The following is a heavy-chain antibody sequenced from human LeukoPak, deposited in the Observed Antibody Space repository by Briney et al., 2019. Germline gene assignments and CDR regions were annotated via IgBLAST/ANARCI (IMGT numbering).Heavy chain of an antibody. CDR3: ARDLADSSGYYRGPGY. D-gene: IGHD3-22*01. J-gene: IGHJ4*02. Sequence: GGSLRLSCAASGFTFSSYAMHWVRQAPGEGLEWVAVISYDGSNKYYADSVKGRFTISRDNSKNTLYLQMNSLRAEDTAVYYCARDLADSSGYYRGPGYWGQGTLVTVSS. V-gene: IGHV3-30*04. CDR1: GFTFSSYA. CDR2: ISYDGSNK.